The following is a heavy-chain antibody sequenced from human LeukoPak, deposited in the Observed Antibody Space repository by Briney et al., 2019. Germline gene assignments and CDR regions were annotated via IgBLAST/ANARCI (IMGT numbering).Heavy chain of an antibody. J-gene: IGHJ1*01. D-gene: IGHD6-6*01. CDR3: AAGTAGRPEYFQH. V-gene: IGHV1-58*02. CDR2: IVVGSGNR. Sequence: SVKVSCKASGFTFTSSAMQWVRQARGQRLEWIGWIVVGSGNRNYAQKFQERVSITRDMSTRTAYMELSSLRSEGTAVYYCAAGTAGRPEYFQHWGQGTLVTVSS. CDR1: GFTFTSSA.